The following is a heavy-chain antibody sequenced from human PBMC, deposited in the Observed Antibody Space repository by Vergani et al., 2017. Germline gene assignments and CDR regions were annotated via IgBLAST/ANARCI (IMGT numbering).Heavy chain of an antibody. Sequence: QVQLQESGPGLVKPSETLSLTCIVSGGSISPFYWSWIRQPAGKGLVWIGRIYTSESTNYNPSLKSRVTMSVETSKNQFSLKLSSVTAADTAVYYCAREYSSSVGFLAYWGQGTLVTVSS. D-gene: IGHD6-6*01. CDR2: IYTSEST. J-gene: IGHJ4*02. V-gene: IGHV4-4*07. CDR3: AREYSSSVGFLAY. CDR1: GGSISPFY.